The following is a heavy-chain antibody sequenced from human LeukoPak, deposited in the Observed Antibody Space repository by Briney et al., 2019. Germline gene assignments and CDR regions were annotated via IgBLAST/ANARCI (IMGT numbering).Heavy chain of an antibody. CDR1: GFTFSSYG. V-gene: IGHV3-33*01. D-gene: IGHD3-10*02. CDR3: ARDVQYYMDV. J-gene: IGHJ6*03. CDR2: IWYDGSNK. Sequence: GRSLRLSCAASGFTFSSYGMHWVRQAPGKGLEWVAVIWYDGSNKYHADSAKGRFTISRDNSKNTLYLQMNSLRAEDTAVYYCARDVQYYMDVWGKGTTVTVSS.